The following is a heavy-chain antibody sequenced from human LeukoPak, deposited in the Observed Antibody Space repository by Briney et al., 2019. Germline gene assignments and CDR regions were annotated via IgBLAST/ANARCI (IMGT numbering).Heavy chain of an antibody. Sequence: GGSLRLSCAASGFTFSDNYMSWIRQAPGKGLEWVSYISSSSSYTNYADSVKGRFTISRDNAKNSLYLQMNSLRAEDTAVYYCASATIAHFDYWGQGTLVTVSS. CDR3: ASATIAHFDY. D-gene: IGHD4/OR15-4a*01. CDR1: GFTFSDNY. V-gene: IGHV3-11*03. CDR2: ISSSSSYT. J-gene: IGHJ4*02.